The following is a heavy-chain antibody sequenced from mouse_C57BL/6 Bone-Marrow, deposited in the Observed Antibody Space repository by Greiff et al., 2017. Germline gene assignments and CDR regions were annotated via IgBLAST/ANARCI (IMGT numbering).Heavy chain of an antibody. J-gene: IGHJ4*01. D-gene: IGHD3-1*01. CDR3: ARGAPDAMDY. CDR2: IYPRSGNT. CDR1: GYIFTSYG. V-gene: IGHV1-81*01. Sequence: VQLQQSGAELVRPGASVKLSCKTSGYIFTSYGISWVKQRTGQGLEWIGEIYPRSGNTYYNEKFKGKATLTADKSSSTAYMELRSLTSEDSAVYFCARGAPDAMDYWGQGTSVTVSS.